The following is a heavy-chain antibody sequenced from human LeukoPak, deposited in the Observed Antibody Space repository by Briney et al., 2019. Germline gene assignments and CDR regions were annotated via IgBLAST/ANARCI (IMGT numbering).Heavy chain of an antibody. CDR2: INWNGGTT. Sequence: PGGSLRLSCAASGFTFDDYGMSWVRQVPGKGLEWVSGINWNGGTTGYADSVKGRFTISRDNAKNSLYMQMHSVEAEDMAFYYCASRGYDSSGYYAFFDWGQGTLVTVSS. D-gene: IGHD3-22*01. CDR1: GFTFDDYG. J-gene: IGHJ4*02. V-gene: IGHV3-20*04. CDR3: ASRGYDSSGYYAFFD.